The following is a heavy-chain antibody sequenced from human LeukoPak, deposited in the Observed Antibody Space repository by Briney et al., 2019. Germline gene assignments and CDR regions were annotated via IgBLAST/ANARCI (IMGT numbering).Heavy chain of an antibody. D-gene: IGHD3-3*01. CDR2: MNPNSGNT. CDR1: GYTFTSYD. CDR3: ARGRGDDFWSGYDDAFDI. V-gene: IGHV1-8*01. Sequence: ASVKVSCKASGYTFTSYDINWVRQATGQGLEWMGWMNPNSGNTGYAQKFQGRVTMTRNTPISAAYMELSSLRSEDTAVYYRARGRGDDFWSGYDDAFDIWGQGTMVTVSS. J-gene: IGHJ3*02.